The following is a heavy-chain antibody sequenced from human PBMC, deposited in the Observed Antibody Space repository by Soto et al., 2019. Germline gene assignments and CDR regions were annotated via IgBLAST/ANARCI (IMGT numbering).Heavy chain of an antibody. CDR3: AIGQSSSWYRFDY. V-gene: IGHV3-7*03. Sequence: PGGSLRLSCAASGFTFSSYWMSWVRQAPGKGLEWVANIKQGGSEKYYVDSVKGRFTISRDNAKNTLYLQMSSLRTDDTAVYYCAIGQSSSWYRFDYWGQGTLVTVSS. CDR1: GFTFSSYW. J-gene: IGHJ4*02. D-gene: IGHD6-13*01. CDR2: IKQGGSEK.